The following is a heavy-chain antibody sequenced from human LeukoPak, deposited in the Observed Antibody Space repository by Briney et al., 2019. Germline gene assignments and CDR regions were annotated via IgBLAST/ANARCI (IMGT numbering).Heavy chain of an antibody. Sequence: PGGSLRLSCAASGFTFSSYWMSWVRQAPGKGLEWVANIKQDGSEKYYVDSVKGRFTISRDNAKNSLHLQMNSLRAEDTAVYYCARANMITFPGTFGYWGQGTLVTVSS. CDR2: IKQDGSEK. V-gene: IGHV3-7*01. D-gene: IGHD3-16*01. J-gene: IGHJ4*02. CDR1: GFTFSSYW. CDR3: ARANMITFPGTFGY.